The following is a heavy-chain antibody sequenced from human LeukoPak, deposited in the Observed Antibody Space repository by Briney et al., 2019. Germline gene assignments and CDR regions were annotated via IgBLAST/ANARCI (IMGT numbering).Heavy chain of an antibody. CDR1: GFTFSTYA. Sequence: GGSLRLSCAASGFTFSTYAMIWVRQTPGKGLEWVSAISGSGVSTYYADSVKGRFTTSRDNSKDTLYLQMNSLRIEDTAVYYCAKRGVLEDFQHWGQGTLLIVSS. CDR3: AKRGVLEDFQH. V-gene: IGHV3-23*01. J-gene: IGHJ1*01. CDR2: ISGSGVST. D-gene: IGHD2-8*02.